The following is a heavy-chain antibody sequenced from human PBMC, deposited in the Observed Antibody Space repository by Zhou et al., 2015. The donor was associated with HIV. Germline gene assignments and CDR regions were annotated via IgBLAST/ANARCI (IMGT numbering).Heavy chain of an antibody. CDR2: IIPILGIA. J-gene: IGHJ4*02. Sequence: QVQLVQSGAEVKKPGSSVKVSCKASGGTFSSYTISWVRQAPGQGLEWMGRIIPILGIANYAQKFQGRVTITADKSTSTAYMELSSLRSEDTAVYYCARGQRNWEYDYWGQGTLVTVSS. D-gene: IGHD7-27*01. V-gene: IGHV1-69*02. CDR1: GGTFSSYT. CDR3: ARGQRNWEYDY.